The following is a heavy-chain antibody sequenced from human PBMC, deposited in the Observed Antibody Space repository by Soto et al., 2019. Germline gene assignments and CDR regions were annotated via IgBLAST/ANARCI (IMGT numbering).Heavy chain of an antibody. D-gene: IGHD6-19*01. Sequence: PETLSHTCSVSGGSISSSSYYWCCIRQPPGKGLEWIGSIYYSGSTYYNPPLKSRVTISVDTSKNQFFRKLSSVTAADTAVYYCAGTIPYSSGWYRRPDDCGQGSLVTVSS. J-gene: IGHJ4*02. CDR3: AGTIPYSSGWYRRPDD. CDR1: GGSISSSSYY. V-gene: IGHV4-39*01. CDR2: IYYSGST.